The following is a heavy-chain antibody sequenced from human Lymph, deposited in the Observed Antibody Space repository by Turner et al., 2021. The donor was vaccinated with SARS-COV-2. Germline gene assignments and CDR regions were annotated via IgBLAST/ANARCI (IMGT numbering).Heavy chain of an antibody. D-gene: IGHD3-10*01. CDR2: ISYDGSNK. Sequence: QVPLVESGGGVVQPGRSLRLSCTASGFTFSSYAMHWVRQAPGKGLEWVSLISYDGSNKYYADSVKGRFTISRDNSKNTLYLQRNSLRTEDTAVYYCAREMGSGSDYWGQGTLVTVSS. CDR3: AREMGSGSDY. V-gene: IGHV3-30*04. J-gene: IGHJ4*02. CDR1: GFTFSSYA.